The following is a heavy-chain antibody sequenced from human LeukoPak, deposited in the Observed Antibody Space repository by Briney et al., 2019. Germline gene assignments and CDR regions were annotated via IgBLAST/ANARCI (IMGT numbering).Heavy chain of an antibody. J-gene: IGHJ4*02. CDR1: GGSFSGYY. Sequence: PSETLSLTCAVYGGSFSGYYWSWIRQPPGEVLEWIGENKHSGSTNYNPSLKSRATISVDTSKNQFSLKLSSVTAADTAVYYCARGRYVGLIDYWGQGTLVTVSS. D-gene: IGHD1-14*01. V-gene: IGHV4-34*01. CDR2: NKHSGST. CDR3: ARGRYVGLIDY.